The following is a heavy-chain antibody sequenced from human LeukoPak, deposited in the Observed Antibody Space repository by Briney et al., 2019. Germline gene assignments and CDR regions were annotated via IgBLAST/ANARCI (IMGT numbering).Heavy chain of an antibody. CDR2: ISYDGSNK. J-gene: IGHJ4*02. CDR1: GFTSSSYA. V-gene: IGHV3-30*04. CDR3: ARVIPMVRGPNLPDY. D-gene: IGHD3-10*01. Sequence: GGSLRLSCAASGFTSSSYAMHWVRQAPGKGLEWVAVISYDGSNKDYADSVKGRFTISRDNSKNTLYLQMYSLRAEDTAVYYCARVIPMVRGPNLPDYWGQGTLVTVSS.